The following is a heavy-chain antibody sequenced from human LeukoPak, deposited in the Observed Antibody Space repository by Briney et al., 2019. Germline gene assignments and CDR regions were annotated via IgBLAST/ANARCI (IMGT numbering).Heavy chain of an antibody. CDR2: IYYTGST. J-gene: IGHJ3*02. D-gene: IGHD4-17*01. Sequence: SETLSLTCTVSGGSIRSYYWSWIRQPPGKGLDWIGYIYYTGSTNYNPSLKSRVTISVDTSKNQFSLKLSSVTAADTAVYYCARCSGDYGAFDIWGQGTMVTVSS. V-gene: IGHV4-59*08. CDR3: ARCSGDYGAFDI. CDR1: GGSIRSYY.